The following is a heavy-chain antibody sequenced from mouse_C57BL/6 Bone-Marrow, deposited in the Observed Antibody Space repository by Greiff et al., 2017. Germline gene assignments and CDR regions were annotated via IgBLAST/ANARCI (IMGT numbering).Heavy chain of an antibody. J-gene: IGHJ4*01. CDR3: ARTSYDYDGTSYYYAMDY. V-gene: IGHV2-9-1*01. CDR1: GFSLTSYA. CDR2: IWTGGGT. D-gene: IGHD2-4*01. Sequence: QVQLKESGPGLVAPSQSLSITCTVSGFSLTSYAISWVRQPPGKGLEWLGVIWTGGGTNYNSALKSRLSISKDNSKSQVFLKMNSLQTDDTARYYCARTSYDYDGTSYYYAMDYWGQGTSVTVSS.